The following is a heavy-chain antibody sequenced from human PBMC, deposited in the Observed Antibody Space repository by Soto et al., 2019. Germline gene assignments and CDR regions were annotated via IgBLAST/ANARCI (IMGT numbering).Heavy chain of an antibody. CDR1: GGTFSSYA. J-gene: IGHJ6*02. CDR3: ARDVLGGVSRYYYGMDV. CDR2: IIPIFGTA. V-gene: IGHV1-69*13. D-gene: IGHD1-26*01. Sequence: GASVKVSCKASGGTFSSYAISWVRQAPGQGLEWMGGIIPIFGTANYAQKFQDRVTITADESTSTAYMELSSLRSEDTAVYYCARDVLGGVSRYYYGMDVWGQGTTVTVSS.